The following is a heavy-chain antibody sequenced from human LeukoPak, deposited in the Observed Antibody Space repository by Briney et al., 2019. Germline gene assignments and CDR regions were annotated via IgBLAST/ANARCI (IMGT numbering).Heavy chain of an antibody. D-gene: IGHD4/OR15-4a*01. CDR3: ARGSVTMVD. Sequence: PSETLSLTCTVSGGSISSYYWSWIRRPPGKGLEWIGYIYYSGSTNYNPSLQSRVTMSVDTSKNHFSVKVASVTAADTAVYYCARGSVTMVDWGQGTLVTVSS. V-gene: IGHV4-59*01. CDR1: GGSISSYY. J-gene: IGHJ4*02. CDR2: IYYSGST.